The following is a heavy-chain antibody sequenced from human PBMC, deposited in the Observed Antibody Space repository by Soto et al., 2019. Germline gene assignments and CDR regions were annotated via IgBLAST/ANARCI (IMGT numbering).Heavy chain of an antibody. Sequence: GASVKVSCKASGYTFTSYGISWVRQAPGQGLEWMGWISAYNGNTNYAQKLQGRVTMTTDTSTSTAYMELRSLRSDDTAFFYCARERGQLVYYYYYGMDVWGQGTTVTVS. V-gene: IGHV1-18*01. CDR1: GYTFTSYG. J-gene: IGHJ6*02. CDR2: ISAYNGNT. D-gene: IGHD6-6*01. CDR3: ARERGQLVYYYYYGMDV.